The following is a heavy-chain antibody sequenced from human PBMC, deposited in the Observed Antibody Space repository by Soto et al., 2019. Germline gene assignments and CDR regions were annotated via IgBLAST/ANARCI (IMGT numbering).Heavy chain of an antibody. V-gene: IGHV1-2*04. CDR3: ARDLARTLFYDSSGSRLLFQH. D-gene: IGHD3-22*01. J-gene: IGHJ1*01. CDR1: GYTFTGYY. Sequence: ASVKVSCKASGYTFTGYYMHWVRQAPGQGLEWMGWINPNSGGTNYAQKFQGWVTMTRDTSISTAYMELSRLRSDDTAVYYCARDLARTLFYDSSGSRLLFQHCGQGSLVTVSS. CDR2: INPNSGGT.